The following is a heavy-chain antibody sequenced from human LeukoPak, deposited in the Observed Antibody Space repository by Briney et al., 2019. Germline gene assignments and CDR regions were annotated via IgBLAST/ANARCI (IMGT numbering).Heavy chain of an antibody. CDR1: GFTFSSYA. Sequence: PGGSLRLSCAASGFTFSSYAMHWVRQAPGKGLEWVAVISYDGSNKYYADSVKGRFTISRDNSRNTLYLQMNSVRAEDTAVYYCARDYGMDVWGQGTTVTVSS. J-gene: IGHJ6*02. V-gene: IGHV3-30*04. CDR3: ARDYGMDV. CDR2: ISYDGSNK.